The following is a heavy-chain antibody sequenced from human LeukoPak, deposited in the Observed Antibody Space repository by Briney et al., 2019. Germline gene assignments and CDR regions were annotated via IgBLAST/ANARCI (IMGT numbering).Heavy chain of an antibody. V-gene: IGHV4-59*01. Sequence: PSETLSLTCTVSGGSISSYYWSWIRQPPGKGLQGIGYIYYSGSTNYNPSLKSRVTISVDTSKNQFSLKLSSVTAADTAVYYCARDRGRPDYSLDALDIWGQGTMVTVSS. CDR3: ARDRGRPDYSLDALDI. CDR1: GGSISSYY. D-gene: IGHD3-16*01. J-gene: IGHJ3*02. CDR2: IYYSGST.